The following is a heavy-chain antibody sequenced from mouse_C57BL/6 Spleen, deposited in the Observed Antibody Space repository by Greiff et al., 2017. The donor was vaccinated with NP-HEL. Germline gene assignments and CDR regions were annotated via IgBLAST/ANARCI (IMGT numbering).Heavy chain of an antibody. J-gene: IGHJ1*03. D-gene: IGHD1-1*01. CDR3: ARSYCGSPYWYFDV. CDR2: IYPGSGST. V-gene: IGHV1-55*01. CDR1: GYTFTSYW. Sequence: VQLQQPGAELVKPGASVKMSCKASGYTFTSYWITWVKQRPGQGLEWIGDIYPGSGSTNYNEKFKSKATLTVDTSSSTAYMQLSSLTSEDSAVYYCARSYCGSPYWYFDVWGTGTTVTVSS.